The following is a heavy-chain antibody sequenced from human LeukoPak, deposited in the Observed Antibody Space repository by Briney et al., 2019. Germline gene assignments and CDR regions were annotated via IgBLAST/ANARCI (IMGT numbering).Heavy chain of an antibody. CDR1: GYTFTSYY. V-gene: IGHV1-46*01. CDR2: INPSGGST. CDR3: ARSPTGGYFDY. D-gene: IGHD7-27*01. Sequence: ASVKVSCKASGYTFTSYYMRWVRQAPGQGLEWMGIINPSGGSTSYAQKFQGRVTMTRDTSTSTVYMELSSLRSEDTAVYYCARSPTGGYFDYWGQGTLVTVSS. J-gene: IGHJ4*02.